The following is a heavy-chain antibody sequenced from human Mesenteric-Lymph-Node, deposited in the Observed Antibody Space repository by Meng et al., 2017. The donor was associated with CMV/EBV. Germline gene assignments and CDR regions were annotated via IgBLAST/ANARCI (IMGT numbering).Heavy chain of an antibody. Sequence: TVSGGSISSGGYYWNWVRQYPGKGLEWIGYIYYSGSTYYNPSLESRVTMSVDTSESQFSLKLSSVTAADTAVYYCARDRDGYNLVDHWGQGTLVTVSS. CDR2: IYYSGST. V-gene: IGHV4-31*02. CDR1: GGSISSGGYY. CDR3: ARDRDGYNLVDH. D-gene: IGHD5-24*01. J-gene: IGHJ4*02.